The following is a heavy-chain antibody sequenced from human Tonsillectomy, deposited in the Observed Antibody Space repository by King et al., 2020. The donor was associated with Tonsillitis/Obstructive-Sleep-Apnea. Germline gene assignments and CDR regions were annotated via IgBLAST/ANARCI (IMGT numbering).Heavy chain of an antibody. CDR1: GFSLSTSGVG. D-gene: IGHD5/OR15-5a*01. CDR2: IYWDDDK. V-gene: IGHV2-5*02. Sequence: ITLKESGPTLVKPTQTLTLTCTFSGFSLSTSGVGVAWIRQPPGKALEWLALIYWDDDKRYSPSLESRLTITKDTAKNQVVLTMTNMDPVDTATYYCAHSRPPRVSDDWGQGTLVTVSS. CDR3: AHSRPPRVSDD. J-gene: IGHJ4*02.